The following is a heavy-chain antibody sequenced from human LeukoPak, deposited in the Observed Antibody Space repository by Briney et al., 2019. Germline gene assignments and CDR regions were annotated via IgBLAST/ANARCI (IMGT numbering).Heavy chain of an antibody. J-gene: IGHJ3*02. CDR3: ARALGAFDI. CDR1: NFSISRGYY. V-gene: IGHV4-38-2*02. CDR2: IYHSGSP. Sequence: SETLSLTCTVSNFSISRGYYWGWIRQPPGKGLEWIGSIYHSGSPYYNPSLKSRVTISVDTSKNQVSLKLNSVTAADTAVYYCARALGAFDIWGQGTMVTVSS.